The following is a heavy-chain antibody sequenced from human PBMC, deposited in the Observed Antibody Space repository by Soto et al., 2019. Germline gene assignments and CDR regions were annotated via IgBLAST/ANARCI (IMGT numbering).Heavy chain of an antibody. CDR1: GYTFTGYY. Sequence: ASVKVSCKASGYTFTGYYMHWVRQAPGQGLEWMGWINPNSGGTNYAQKFQGWVTMTRDTSISTAYMELSRLRSDDTAVYYCARDSAVRGRNDDFDIWGQGTMVTVSS. D-gene: IGHD4-17*01. J-gene: IGHJ3*02. V-gene: IGHV1-2*04. CDR2: INPNSGGT. CDR3: ARDSAVRGRNDDFDI.